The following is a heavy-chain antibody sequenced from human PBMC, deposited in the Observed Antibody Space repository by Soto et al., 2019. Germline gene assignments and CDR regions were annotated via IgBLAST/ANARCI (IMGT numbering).Heavy chain of an antibody. D-gene: IGHD3-10*01. CDR1: GGSFSGYY. J-gene: IGHJ5*02. Sequence: PSETLSLTCAVYGGSFSGYYWSWIRQPPGKGLEWIGEINHSGSTNYNPSLKSRVTISVDTSKNQFSLKLSSVTAADTAVYYCADLTWMVREITTLAIIPWGQGTLVTVSS. V-gene: IGHV4-34*01. CDR2: INHSGST. CDR3: ADLTWMVREITTLAIIP.